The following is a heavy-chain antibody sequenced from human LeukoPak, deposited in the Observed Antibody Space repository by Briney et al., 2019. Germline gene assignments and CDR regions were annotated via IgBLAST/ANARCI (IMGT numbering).Heavy chain of an antibody. J-gene: IGHJ5*02. CDR2: INHSGST. CDR1: ADSITMYY. CDR3: ARLGTAAAGTFWFDP. Sequence: SETLSLTCTVSADSITMYYWTWIRQPPGKGLEWIGEINHSGSTNYTPSLKSRVTLSVDTSKTQFSLKLSSVTAADTAVYYCARLGTAAAGTFWFDPWGQGTLVTVSS. D-gene: IGHD6-13*01. V-gene: IGHV4-34*01.